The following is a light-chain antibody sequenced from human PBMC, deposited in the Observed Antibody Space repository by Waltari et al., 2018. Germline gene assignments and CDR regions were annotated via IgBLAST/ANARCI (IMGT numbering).Light chain of an antibody. CDR2: LAS. V-gene: IGKV1-39*01. CDR1: QRISNY. Sequence: DIQMTQSPSSLSASVGDRVTITCRASQRISNYVNWYQQKAGKAPKLLIYLASTLQSGVPSRFSGSGSGTDFTLTINSLQPEDFATYFCQQGYSSPPTFGGGTQVEIK. CDR3: QQGYSSPPT. J-gene: IGKJ4*01.